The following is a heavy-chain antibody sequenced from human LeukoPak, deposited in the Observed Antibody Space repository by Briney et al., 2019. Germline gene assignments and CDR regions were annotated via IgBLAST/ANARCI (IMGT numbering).Heavy chain of an antibody. J-gene: IGHJ3*02. Sequence: GGSLRLSCAASGFTFSSYGMHWVRQAPGKGLEWVAVISYDGSNKYYADSVKGRFTISRDNSKNTLYLQMNSLRAEDTAVYYCAKDRLDYVWGSDAFDIWGQGTMVTVSS. D-gene: IGHD3-16*01. V-gene: IGHV3-30*18. CDR2: ISYDGSNK. CDR3: AKDRLDYVWGSDAFDI. CDR1: GFTFSSYG.